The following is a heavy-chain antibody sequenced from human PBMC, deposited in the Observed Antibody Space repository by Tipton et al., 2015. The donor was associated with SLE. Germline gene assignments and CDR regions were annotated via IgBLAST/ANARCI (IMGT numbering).Heavy chain of an antibody. Sequence: LRLSCTVSGGSINSGGYYWSWIRQYPGKGLEWIGYIYYSGSTYYNPSLKSRVTISIDTSKNQFSLKLSSVTAADTAVYYCARGKTFGGVIVTPFDYWGQGTLVTVSS. J-gene: IGHJ4*02. CDR1: GGSINSGGYY. V-gene: IGHV4-31*02. CDR3: ARGKTFGGVIVTPFDY. CDR2: IYYSGST. D-gene: IGHD3-16*02.